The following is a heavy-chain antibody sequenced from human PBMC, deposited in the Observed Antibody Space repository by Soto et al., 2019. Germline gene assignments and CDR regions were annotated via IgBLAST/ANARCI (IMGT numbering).Heavy chain of an antibody. CDR1: GYTFTSYG. J-gene: IGHJ6*02. CDR2: ISAYNGNT. CDR3: ARDPGYYDSSGYYSTAYYYYYYGMDV. V-gene: IGHV1-18*01. Sequence: ASVKVSCKASGYTFTSYGISWVRQAPGQGLEWMGWISAYNGNTNYAQKLQGRVTMTTDTSTSTAYMELRSLRSDDTAVYYCARDPGYYDSSGYYSTAYYYYYYGMDVWGQGTAVTVSS. D-gene: IGHD3-22*01.